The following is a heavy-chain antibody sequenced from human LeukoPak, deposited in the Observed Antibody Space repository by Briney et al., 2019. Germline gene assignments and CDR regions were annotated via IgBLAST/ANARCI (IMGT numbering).Heavy chain of an antibody. J-gene: IGHJ4*02. D-gene: IGHD3-10*01. V-gene: IGHV7-4-1*02. Sequence: ASVKVSCKASGYIFSVYALIWVRQAPGQGLELMGWINTNTGNPTYAQGFTGRFVFSLDTFVSTAYLQISSLKAEDTAVYYCARGPPYYYGSGSYNYWGQGTLVTVSS. CDR1: GYIFSVYA. CDR3: ARGPPYYYGSGSYNY. CDR2: INTNTGNP.